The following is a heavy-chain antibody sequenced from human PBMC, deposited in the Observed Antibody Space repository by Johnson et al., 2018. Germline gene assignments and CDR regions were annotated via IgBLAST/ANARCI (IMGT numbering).Heavy chain of an antibody. V-gene: IGHV3-30*03. CDR1: GFTFSSYG. J-gene: IGHJ3*02. D-gene: IGHD4/OR15-4a*01. CDR3: ASGASDAFDI. Sequence: QVQLVQSGGGVVQPGRSLRLSCAASGFTFSSYGMHWVRQAPGKGLEWVAVISYDGSNKYYADSVKGRFTISRDNSRNTLFLQMNSLRAEDTAVYYCASGASDAFDIWGQGTMVTVSS. CDR2: ISYDGSNK.